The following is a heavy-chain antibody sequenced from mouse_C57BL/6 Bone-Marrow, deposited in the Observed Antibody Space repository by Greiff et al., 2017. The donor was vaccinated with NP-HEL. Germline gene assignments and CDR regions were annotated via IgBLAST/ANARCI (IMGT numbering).Heavy chain of an antibody. CDR1: GYTFTSYG. J-gene: IGHJ3*01. D-gene: IGHD2-1*01. Sequence: QVQLQQSGAELARPGASVKLSCKASGYTFTSYGISWVKQRPGQGLEWIGEIYPRSGNTYYNEKFKGKATLTADKSSSTAYMELRSLTSEDSAVYFCARWEAIYYGNWEFAYWGQGTLVTVSA. CDR3: ARWEAIYYGNWEFAY. CDR2: IYPRSGNT. V-gene: IGHV1-81*01.